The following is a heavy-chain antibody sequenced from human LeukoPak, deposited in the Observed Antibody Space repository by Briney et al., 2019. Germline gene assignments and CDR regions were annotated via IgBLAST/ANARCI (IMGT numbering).Heavy chain of an antibody. Sequence: PGRSLRLSCAASGFTFSSYAMHWVRQAPGKGLGWVAVISYDGSNKYYADSVKGRFTISRDNSKNTLYLQMNSLRAEDTAVYYCAKDSVYYYDNPYYYYYMDVWGKGTTVTISS. CDR3: AKDSVYYYDNPYYYYYMDV. CDR2: ISYDGSNK. J-gene: IGHJ6*03. V-gene: IGHV3-30*04. CDR1: GFTFSSYA. D-gene: IGHD3-22*01.